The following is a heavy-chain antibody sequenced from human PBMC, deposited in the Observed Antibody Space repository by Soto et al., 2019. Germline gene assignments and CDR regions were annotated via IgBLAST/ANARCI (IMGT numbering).Heavy chain of an antibody. Sequence: PGGSLRLSCAASGFTFSTYAMSWFRQAPGKGLEWVSALSASGGSTYYADSVKGRFTISRDNSKNTLYLQMNSLRAEDTAVYYCAKISSPSTNWFDPWGQGTLVTVSS. CDR1: GFTFSTYA. CDR3: AKISSPSTNWFDP. J-gene: IGHJ5*02. V-gene: IGHV3-23*01. D-gene: IGHD3-3*02. CDR2: LSASGGST.